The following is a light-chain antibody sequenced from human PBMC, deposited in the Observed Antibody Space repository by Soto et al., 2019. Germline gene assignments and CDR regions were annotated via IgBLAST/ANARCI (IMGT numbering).Light chain of an antibody. Sequence: QSALTQPASVSLSPGQSITMSCTGTSSDVGGYNYVSWYQQHPGKAPKLMIYEVSNRPSGVSNRFSGSKSGNTASLTISGLQAEDEADYYCSSYTSSSTLYVFGTGTKVTVL. CDR1: SSDVGGYNY. J-gene: IGLJ1*01. CDR3: SSYTSSSTLYV. CDR2: EVS. V-gene: IGLV2-14*01.